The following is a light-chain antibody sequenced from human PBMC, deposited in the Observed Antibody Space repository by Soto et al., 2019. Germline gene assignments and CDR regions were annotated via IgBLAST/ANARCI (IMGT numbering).Light chain of an antibody. J-gene: IGLJ1*01. CDR2: KNN. V-gene: IGLV1-44*01. CDR3: SAWDDSLNGYV. CDR1: SSNIGSNT. Sequence: QSALTQPPSASGTPGQRVTISCSGSSSNIGSNTVNWYQHLPGTAPELLIYKNNQRPSGVPDRFSGSKSGTSASLAISGLQSEDEADYSCSAWDDSLNGYVFGTGTQLTVL.